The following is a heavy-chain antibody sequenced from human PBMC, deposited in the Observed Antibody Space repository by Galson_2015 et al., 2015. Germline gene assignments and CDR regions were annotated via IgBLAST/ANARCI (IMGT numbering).Heavy chain of an antibody. Sequence: SLRLSCAVSGFTFSSYWMHWVRHAPGKGLVWVSRINSDGSDTTYADSVKGRFTISRDNAKNTLFLQMNGLRAEDTAVYYCARVRQTDGLLDYWGQGPLVTVSS. CDR2: INSDGSDT. V-gene: IGHV3-74*01. CDR3: ARVRQTDGLLDY. J-gene: IGHJ4*02. D-gene: IGHD2-15*01. CDR1: GFTFSSYW.